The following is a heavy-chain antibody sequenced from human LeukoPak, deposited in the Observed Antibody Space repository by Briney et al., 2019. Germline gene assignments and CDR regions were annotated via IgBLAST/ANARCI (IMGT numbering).Heavy chain of an antibody. CDR3: ARGGEYSRSSSTY. CDR1: GYTFTGYY. CDR2: INPNSGGT. Sequence: ASVKVSCKASGYTFTGYYMHWVRQAPGQGLEWMGWINPNSGGTNYAQKYQGRVTVTRDTSISTAYMELSTLRSDDTAVYYCARGGEYSRSSSTYWGQGTLVTVSS. J-gene: IGHJ4*02. D-gene: IGHD6-6*01. V-gene: IGHV1-2*02.